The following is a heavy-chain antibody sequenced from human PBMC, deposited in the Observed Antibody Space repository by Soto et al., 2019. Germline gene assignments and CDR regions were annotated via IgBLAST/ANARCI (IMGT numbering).Heavy chain of an antibody. V-gene: IGHV5-51*01. D-gene: IGHD3-3*01. CDR3: ARSLYQFLSGYADYDHNGLDV. CDR1: GFSFSTYW. CDR2: IYPGDSDT. Sequence: GESLKISCKASGFSFSTYWIAWVRQMPGKGLEWMGIIYPGDSDTRYSTSFQGQVTISVDESIDTAYLQWSSLTASDTAMYFWARSLYQFLSGYADYDHNGLDVWGQGTAVTVSS. J-gene: IGHJ6*02.